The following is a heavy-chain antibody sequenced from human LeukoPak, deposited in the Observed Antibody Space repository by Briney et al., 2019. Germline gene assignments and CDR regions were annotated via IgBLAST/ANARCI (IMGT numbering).Heavy chain of an antibody. J-gene: IGHJ3*02. V-gene: IGHV4-4*07. CDR2: IYTSGST. CDR3: ARAVGGGYDAFDI. CDR1: GFSISSGYF. Sequence: SETLSLTCTVSGFSISSGYFWGWIRQPAGKGLEWIGRIYTSGSTNYNPSLKSRVTMSVDTSKNQFSLKLSSVTAADTAVYYCARAVGGGYDAFDIWGQGTMVTVSS. D-gene: IGHD5-12*01.